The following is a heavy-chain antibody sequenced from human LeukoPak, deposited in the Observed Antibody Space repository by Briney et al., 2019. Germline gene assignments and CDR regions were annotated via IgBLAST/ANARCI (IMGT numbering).Heavy chain of an antibody. D-gene: IGHD3-10*01. V-gene: IGHV4-59*01. CDR3: ARDKWFGELQY. Sequence: SETLSLTCTASGGSIGSYYWSWIRQPPGKGLEWIGYIYYSGSTNYNPSLKSRVTISVDTSKNQFSLKLSSVTAADTAVYYCARDKWFGELQYWGQGTLVTVSS. CDR1: GGSIGSYY. J-gene: IGHJ4*02. CDR2: IYYSGST.